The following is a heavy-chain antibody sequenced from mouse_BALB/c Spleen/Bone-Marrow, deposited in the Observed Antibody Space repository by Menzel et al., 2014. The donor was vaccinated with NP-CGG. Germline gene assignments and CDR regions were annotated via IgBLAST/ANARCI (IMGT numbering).Heavy chain of an antibody. CDR3: ARWDYARDY. Sequence: VQLQQSGAELVRPGTSVKVSCKASGYAFTNYLIEWVKKRPGQGLEWIGVINPGSGGTNYNEKFKGKATQTADKSSSTAYMQLSSLTSDDSAVYFCARWDYARDYWGQGTSVTVSS. CDR2: INPGSGGT. CDR1: GYAFTNYL. J-gene: IGHJ4*01. V-gene: IGHV1-54*01.